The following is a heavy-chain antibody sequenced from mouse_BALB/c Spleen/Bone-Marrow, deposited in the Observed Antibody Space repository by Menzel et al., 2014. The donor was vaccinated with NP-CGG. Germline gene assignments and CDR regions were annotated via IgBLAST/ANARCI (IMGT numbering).Heavy chain of an antibody. CDR3: ARRYYGSSYLLDC. Sequence: QVQLQQSGAELVKPGASVKLSCKASGYTFTSYWMHWGKQRPGQGLDWIGEINPSNGRTNYNEKFRSKATLTVDKSSSTAYMQLSSLTSEDSAVYYCARRYYGSSYLLDCWGQGTTLTVSS. CDR2: INPSNGRT. D-gene: IGHD1-1*01. V-gene: IGHV1S81*02. CDR1: GYTFTSYW. J-gene: IGHJ2*01.